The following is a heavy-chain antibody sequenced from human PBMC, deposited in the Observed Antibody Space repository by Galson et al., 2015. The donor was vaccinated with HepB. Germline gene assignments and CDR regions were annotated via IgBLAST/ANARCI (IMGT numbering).Heavy chain of an antibody. CDR3: AKEPNYYGSGSYFPWYYGMDV. D-gene: IGHD3-10*01. CDR2: ISGSGGST. Sequence: SLRLSCAASGFTFSSYAMSWVRQAPGKGLEWVSAISGSGGSTYYADSVKGRFTISRDNSKNTLYLQMNSLRAEDTAVYYCAKEPNYYGSGSYFPWYYGMDVWGQGTTVTVSS. J-gene: IGHJ6*02. V-gene: IGHV3-23*01. CDR1: GFTFSSYA.